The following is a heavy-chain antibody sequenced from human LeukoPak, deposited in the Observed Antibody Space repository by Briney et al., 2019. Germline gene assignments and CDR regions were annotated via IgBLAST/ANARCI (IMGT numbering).Heavy chain of an antibody. J-gene: IGHJ4*02. CDR1: GFNFSSYG. D-gene: IGHD2-15*01. Sequence: GGSLRLSCAASGFNFSSYGMHWVRQAPGKGLEWVAVISYDGSNKYYADSVKGRFTISRDNSKNTLYLQMNSLRAEDTAVYYCARRGYCSGGSCPKVYYFDYWGQGTLVTVSS. CDR2: ISYDGSNK. CDR3: ARRGYCSGGSCPKVYYFDY. V-gene: IGHV3-30*03.